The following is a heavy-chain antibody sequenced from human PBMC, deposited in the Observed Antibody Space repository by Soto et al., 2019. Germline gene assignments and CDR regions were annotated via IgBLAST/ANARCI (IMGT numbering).Heavy chain of an antibody. CDR2: IASHDGST. CDR3: WRNDGDDSTNF. D-gene: IGHD3-22*01. J-gene: IGHJ4*02. V-gene: IGHV1-18*04. CDR1: GYTFTSYG. Sequence: ASVKVSCKASGYTFTSYGLNWVRRAPGQGLEWMGRIASHDGSTVSAQSFQGRLTLTRDTFTNTAYLELGALTSDDTGLYFCWRNDGDDSTNFWGQGTLVTVSS.